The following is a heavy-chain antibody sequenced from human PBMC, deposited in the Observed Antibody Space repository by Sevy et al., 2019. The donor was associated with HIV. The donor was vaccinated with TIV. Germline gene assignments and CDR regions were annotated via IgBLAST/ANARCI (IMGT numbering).Heavy chain of an antibody. J-gene: IGHJ4*02. CDR1: GFTFSTYW. D-gene: IGHD3-10*01. Sequence: GGSLRLSCAASGFTFSTYWMTWVRQAPGKGLEWLANINQDGSKKNYVDSMKGRFTISRDNAKNSLYVQMNSLRAEDTAVYYCARVGIFEGSESHFRFIDYWGQGILVTVSS. CDR2: INQDGSKK. V-gene: IGHV3-7*01. CDR3: ARVGIFEGSESHFRFIDY.